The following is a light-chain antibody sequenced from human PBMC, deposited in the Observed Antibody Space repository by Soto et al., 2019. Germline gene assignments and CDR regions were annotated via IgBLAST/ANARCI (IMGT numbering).Light chain of an antibody. Sequence: QSALTQPPSASGSPGQSVTISCTGSSSDVGGHNHVSWYQQHPGKAPKLMIYEVSKRPSGVPDRFSGSKSVNTASLTVSGLQAEGEADYYSSSYAGNTNLIFGGGTQLTAL. V-gene: IGLV2-8*01. CDR2: EVS. CDR1: SSDVGGHNH. J-gene: IGLJ2*01. CDR3: SSYAGNTNLI.